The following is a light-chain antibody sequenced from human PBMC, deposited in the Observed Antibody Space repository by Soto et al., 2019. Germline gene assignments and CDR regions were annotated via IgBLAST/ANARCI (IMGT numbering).Light chain of an antibody. CDR2: DTS. Sequence: EIVVTQSPATLSVSPGERATLSCRASPSVTSNLAWYQQKPGQAPRLLVYDTSTRATGIPARFSGSGSGTEFTLTISSLQSEDFAVYYCQQYNKWPLTFGGGTKVEIK. V-gene: IGKV3-15*01. CDR3: QQYNKWPLT. J-gene: IGKJ4*01. CDR1: PSVTSN.